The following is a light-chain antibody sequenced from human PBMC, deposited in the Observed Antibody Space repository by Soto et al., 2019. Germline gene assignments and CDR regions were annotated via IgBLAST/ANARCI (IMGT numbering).Light chain of an antibody. Sequence: QSVLTQPPSASGTPGQRVTISCSGSSSNIGSYTVNWYQQLPGTAPKLLIYTNSQRPSGVPDRFSGSKSGTSASLAISGLQSYDEADFYCAAWDDSLNGVLFGGGTKLTVL. J-gene: IGLJ2*01. CDR1: SSNIGSYT. CDR2: TNS. V-gene: IGLV1-44*01. CDR3: AAWDDSLNGVL.